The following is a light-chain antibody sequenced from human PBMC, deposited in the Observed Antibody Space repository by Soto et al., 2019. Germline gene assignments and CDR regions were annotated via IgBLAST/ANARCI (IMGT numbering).Light chain of an antibody. J-gene: IGLJ2*01. V-gene: IGLV1-40*01. CDR1: SSNIGAGYD. CDR3: QSYDSSLSGNVV. Sequence: QSVLTQPPSVSGAPGQRVTISCTGSSSNIGAGYDVHWYQQLPGTAPKLLIYGNSNRPSGVPDRFSGSKSGTSASLAITGRQAEDESDYDCQSYDSSLSGNVVFGGGTKLTVL. CDR2: GNS.